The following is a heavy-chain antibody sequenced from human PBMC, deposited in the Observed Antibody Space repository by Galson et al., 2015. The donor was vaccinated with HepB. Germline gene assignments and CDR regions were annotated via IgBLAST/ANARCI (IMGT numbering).Heavy chain of an antibody. CDR2: ISAYNGNT. V-gene: IGHV1-18*04. D-gene: IGHD4-23*01. Sequence: SVKVSCKASGYTFTSYGISWVRQAPGQGLEWMGWISAYNGNTNYAQKFQDRVTMTTDTSTSTAYMELRSLRSDDTAVYYCARDDHGGNAHFDYWGQGTLVTVSS. CDR1: GYTFTSYG. CDR3: ARDDHGGNAHFDY. J-gene: IGHJ4*02.